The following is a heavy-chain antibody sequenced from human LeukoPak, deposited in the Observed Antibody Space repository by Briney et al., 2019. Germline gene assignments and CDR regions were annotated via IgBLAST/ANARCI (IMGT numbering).Heavy chain of an antibody. CDR1: GGSISSYY. CDR3: ARVRYYDFWSGYSDPYYMDV. V-gene: IGHV4-59*01. Sequence: SETLSLTCTVSGGSISSYYWSWIRQPPGKGLEWIGYIYYSGSTNYNPSLKSRVTISVDTSKNQFSLKLSSVTAADTAVYYCARVRYYDFWSGYSDPYYMDVWGKGTTVTVSS. CDR2: IYYSGST. D-gene: IGHD3-3*01. J-gene: IGHJ6*03.